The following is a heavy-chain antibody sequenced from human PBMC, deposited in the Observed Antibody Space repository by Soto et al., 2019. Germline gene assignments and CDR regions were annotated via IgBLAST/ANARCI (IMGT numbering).Heavy chain of an antibody. J-gene: IGHJ5*02. CDR2: IIPIFGTA. CDR3: ARVASSSWYWFDP. V-gene: IGHV1-69*13. CDR1: GGTFSSYA. Sequence: ASVKVSCKASGGTFSSYAISWVRQAPGQVLEWMGGIIPIFGTANYAQKFQGRVTITADESTSTAYIELSSLRSEDTAVYYCARVASSSWYWFDPWGQGTLVTVSS. D-gene: IGHD6-13*01.